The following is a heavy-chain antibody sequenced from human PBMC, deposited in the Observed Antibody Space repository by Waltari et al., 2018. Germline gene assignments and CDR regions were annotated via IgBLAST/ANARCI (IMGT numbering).Heavy chain of an antibody. CDR3: ARDPKGTTVIYDAFDL. Sequence: QVHLVLSGAAVKKPGSSVRFSCKASGGTFSSYEFNWVRQAPGQGLEWMGGFIPIFGTPIYAQKFQGRVTITADTSTTTAYMELSSLRFEDTAVYYCARDPKGTTVIYDAFDLWGQGTMVSVSS. D-gene: IGHD4-17*01. CDR1: GGTFSSYE. J-gene: IGHJ3*01. V-gene: IGHV1-69*14. CDR2: FIPIFGTP.